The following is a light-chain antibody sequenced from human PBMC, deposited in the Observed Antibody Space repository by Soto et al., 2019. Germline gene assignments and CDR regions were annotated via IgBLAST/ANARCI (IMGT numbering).Light chain of an antibody. CDR1: QNVGTF. CDR3: QQRSSFT. Sequence: EVVLTQSPATLSLSPGERATLSCRASQNVGTFLAWCQLKPGQAPRLVIYDASNRAAGIPDRFSGSGSGTDFTLTISGLEPEDFALYYCQQRSSFTFGQGTRLEIK. J-gene: IGKJ5*01. CDR2: DAS. V-gene: IGKV3-11*01.